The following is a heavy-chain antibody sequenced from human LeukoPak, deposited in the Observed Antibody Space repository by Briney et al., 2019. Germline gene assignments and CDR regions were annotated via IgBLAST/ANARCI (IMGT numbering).Heavy chain of an antibody. D-gene: IGHD5-18*01. V-gene: IGHV3-64D*09. Sequence: GGSLRLFCSASGFTFSNYAMHWVRQATGKGLEYDSAISSNGSSTYYADSVKGRFTISRDDSKNTLYPQVSSLRAEDTAVYYCVRGLVFGGYSYGDVYWGQGTLVTVSS. J-gene: IGHJ4*02. CDR1: GFTFSNYA. CDR3: VRGLVFGGYSYGDVY. CDR2: ISSNGSST.